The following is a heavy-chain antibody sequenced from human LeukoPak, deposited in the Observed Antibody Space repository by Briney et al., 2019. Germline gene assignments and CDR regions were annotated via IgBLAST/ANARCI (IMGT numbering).Heavy chain of an antibody. V-gene: IGHV4-39*07. J-gene: IGHJ4*02. D-gene: IGHD5-18*01. Sequence: PSETLSLTCTASGGSISSSSYYWGWIRQPPGKGLEWIGSIYYSGSTYYNPSLKSRVTISVDTSKNQFSLKLSSVTAADTAVYYCARRRGYSYGPTGGYDYWGQGTLVTVSS. CDR3: ARRRGYSYGPTGGYDY. CDR2: IYYSGST. CDR1: GGSISSSSYY.